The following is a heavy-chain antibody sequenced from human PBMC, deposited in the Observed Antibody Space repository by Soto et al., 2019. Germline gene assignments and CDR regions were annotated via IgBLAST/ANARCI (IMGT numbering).Heavy chain of an antibody. CDR1: GFTFSTYG. CDR3: AKDKIQHSSWFLFDY. Sequence: PGGSLRLSCAASGFTFSTYGMHWVRQAPGKGLEWVAVISYNGRNAYYADSVKGRFTISRDNSKNTLYLQMNSLRAEDTALYYCAKDKIQHSSWFLFDYWGQGALVTVSS. D-gene: IGHD6-13*01. V-gene: IGHV3-30*18. CDR2: ISYNGRNA. J-gene: IGHJ4*02.